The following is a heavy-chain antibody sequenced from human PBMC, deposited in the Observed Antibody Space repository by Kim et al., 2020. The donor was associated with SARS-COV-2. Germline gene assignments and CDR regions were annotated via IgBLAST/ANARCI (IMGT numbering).Heavy chain of an antibody. D-gene: IGHD7-27*01. CDR2: INEGGDNT. CDR1: GFTFNNYA. Sequence: GGSLRLSCAASGFTFNNYAMHWVRQAPGRGLEYVSLINEGGDNTHYADSVKGRFTISRDNHKNSLYLQMNSLTTGDTAWYYCARDYWGSYEYWGHGTLVTVSS. J-gene: IGHJ4*01. CDR3: ARDYWGSYEY. V-gene: IGHV3-43*02.